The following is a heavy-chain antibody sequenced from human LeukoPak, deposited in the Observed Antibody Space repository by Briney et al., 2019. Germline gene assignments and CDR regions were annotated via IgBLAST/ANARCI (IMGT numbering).Heavy chain of an antibody. CDR3: ARVCHYDSSGYYHDAFDI. CDR1: GGSISSGDYY. CDR2: IYYSGST. J-gene: IGHJ3*02. V-gene: IGHV4-30-4*01. Sequence: PSQTLSLTCTVSGGSISSGDYYWSWIRQPPGKGLEWIGYIYYSGSTYYNPSLKSRVTISVDTSKNQFSLKLSSVTAADTAVYYCARVCHYDSSGYYHDAFDIWGQGTMVTVSS. D-gene: IGHD3-22*01.